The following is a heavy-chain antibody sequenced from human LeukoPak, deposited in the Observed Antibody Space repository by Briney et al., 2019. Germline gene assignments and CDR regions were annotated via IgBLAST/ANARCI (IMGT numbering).Heavy chain of an antibody. V-gene: IGHV1-2*06. CDR3: ARDSSNWSSFGS. J-gene: IGHJ4*02. Sequence: ASVKVSCKASGYTFTAYPIHWVRQAPGQGLEWMGRINPNSGVTNYAQKFQGRVIMTRDTSISTAHMQLSSLKSDDTAVYYCARDSSNWSSFGSWGQGSLVIVSS. D-gene: IGHD2-2*01. CDR1: GYTFTAYP. CDR2: INPNSGVT.